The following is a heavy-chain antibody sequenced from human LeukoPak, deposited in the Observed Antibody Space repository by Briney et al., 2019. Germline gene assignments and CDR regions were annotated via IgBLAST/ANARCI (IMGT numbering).Heavy chain of an antibody. CDR3: ARAGNNWNDRWFDY. V-gene: IGHV4-4*07. J-gene: IGHJ4*02. D-gene: IGHD1-1*01. Sequence: SETLSLTCTASGGSISSYYWSWLRQPAGKGLEWIGRIYTSGSTNYNPSLKSRVTISVDKSKNQFSLKLSSVTAADTAVYYCARAGNNWNDRWFDYWGEGTLVTVSS. CDR2: IYTSGST. CDR1: GGSISSYY.